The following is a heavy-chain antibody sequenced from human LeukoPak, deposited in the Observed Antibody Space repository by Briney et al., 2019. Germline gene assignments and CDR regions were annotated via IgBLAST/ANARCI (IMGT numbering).Heavy chain of an antibody. D-gene: IGHD2-21*02. Sequence: GGSLRLSCAASGFALSAYWMNWVRQAPGKGLEWVSTISGSGGSTYYADSVKGRFTISRDNSKNTLYLQMNSLRAEDTAVYYCAKSLAYCGGDCYPDDAFDIWGQGTMVTVSS. CDR2: ISGSGGST. J-gene: IGHJ3*02. CDR3: AKSLAYCGGDCYPDDAFDI. CDR1: GFALSAYW. V-gene: IGHV3-23*01.